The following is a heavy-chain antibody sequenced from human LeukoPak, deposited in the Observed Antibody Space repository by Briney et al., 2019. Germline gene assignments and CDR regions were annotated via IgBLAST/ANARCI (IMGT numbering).Heavy chain of an antibody. CDR1: GFTFSSYW. CDR2: IKQDGSEK. CDR3: ARDYYGTTVFNWFDT. J-gene: IGHJ5*02. V-gene: IGHV3-7*01. D-gene: IGHD1-7*01. Sequence: GGSLRLSCAASGFTFSSYWMSWVRQAPGKGLEWVANIKQDGSEKYYVDSVKGRFTISRDNAKNSLYLQMNSLRAEDTAVYYCARDYYGTTVFNWFDTWGQGTLVTVSS.